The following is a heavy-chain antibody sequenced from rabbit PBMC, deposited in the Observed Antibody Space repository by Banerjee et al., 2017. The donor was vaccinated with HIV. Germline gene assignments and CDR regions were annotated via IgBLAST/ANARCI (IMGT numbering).Heavy chain of an antibody. CDR2: IYPAFGIT. V-gene: IGHV1S47*01. CDR3: ARNANGGWDL. J-gene: IGHJ4*01. CDR1: GFALMSIA. D-gene: IGHD4-1*01. Sequence: QEQLVESGGGLVQPGGSLTLSCKASGFALMSIAMSWVRQTPGKGLEWIGDIYPAFGITNYANWVKGRFTISSDNAQNTVDLQINSLTAADTATYFCARNANGGWDLWGPGTLVTVS.